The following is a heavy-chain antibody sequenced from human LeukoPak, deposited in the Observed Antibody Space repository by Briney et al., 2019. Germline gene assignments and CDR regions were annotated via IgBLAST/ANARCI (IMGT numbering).Heavy chain of an antibody. CDR3: ASAMTTVTTQWFDP. J-gene: IGHJ5*02. CDR2: IYHSGST. V-gene: IGHV4-4*02. CDR1: GGSISSSNW. Sequence: PSETLSLTCAVSGGSISSSNWWSWVRQPPGKGLEWIGEIYHSGSTYYNPSLKSRVTISVDTSKNQFSLKLSSVTAADTAVYYCASAMTTVTTQWFDPWGQGTLVTVSS. D-gene: IGHD4-17*01.